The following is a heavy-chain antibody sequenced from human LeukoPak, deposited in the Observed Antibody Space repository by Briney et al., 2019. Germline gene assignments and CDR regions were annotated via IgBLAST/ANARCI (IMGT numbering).Heavy chain of an antibody. V-gene: IGHV4-34*01. Sequence: SETLSLTCAVCGGSFSGYCWSWIRQPPGKGLEWIAEIDHSGRTNFNRSLKSRVTISVDTSKNHFSLKLSSVTAADTAVYYCARKGLTKPLSVAVDFDSWAQGTLVTVSS. J-gene: IGHJ4*02. D-gene: IGHD6-19*01. CDR2: IDHSGRT. CDR1: GGSFSGYC. CDR3: ARKGLTKPLSVAVDFDS.